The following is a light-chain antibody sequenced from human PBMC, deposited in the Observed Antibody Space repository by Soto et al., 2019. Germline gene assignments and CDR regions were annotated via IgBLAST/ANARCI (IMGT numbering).Light chain of an antibody. CDR2: GVS. Sequence: QSALTQPASVSGSPGQSITISCTGTSSDVGGYNYVSWYQQHPGKAPKLMIYGVSNRPSGVSNRFSGSKSGNTASLTISGLQAEVEAEYYCSSYTSSSNVVFGGGTKLTVL. CDR1: SSDVGGYNY. V-gene: IGLV2-14*01. J-gene: IGLJ2*01. CDR3: SSYTSSSNVV.